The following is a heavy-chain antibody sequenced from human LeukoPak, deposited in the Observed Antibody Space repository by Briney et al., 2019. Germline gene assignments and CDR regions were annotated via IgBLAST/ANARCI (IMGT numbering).Heavy chain of an antibody. CDR2: MYYSGST. V-gene: IGHV4-30-4*01. CDR1: GGSVSSGDYY. CDR3: VRRMVGAIRPFDY. Sequence: SETLSLTCTVSGGSVSSGDYYWSWIRQPPGKGLEWIGYMYYSGSTYYSPSLKSRVTISVDTSKNQFSLKLSSVTAADTAVYYCVRRMVGAIRPFDYWGQGTLVTVSS. D-gene: IGHD1-26*01. J-gene: IGHJ4*02.